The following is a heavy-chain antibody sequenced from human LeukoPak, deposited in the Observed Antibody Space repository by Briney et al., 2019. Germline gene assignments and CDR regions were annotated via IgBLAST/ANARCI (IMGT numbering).Heavy chain of an antibody. D-gene: IGHD5-18*01. V-gene: IGHV3-23*01. CDR2: VSGSGGST. CDR3: AKGAASRGYTYVAN. CDR1: AFTFRSYA. J-gene: IGHJ4*02. Sequence: SGGSQRLSCAASAFTFRSYAMIWVRQAPGKGLEWVSTVSGSGGSTYYADSVKGRFTISRDNSNNTLYLQMNSLRAEDTAVYYCAKGAASRGYTYVANWGQGTLVTVSS.